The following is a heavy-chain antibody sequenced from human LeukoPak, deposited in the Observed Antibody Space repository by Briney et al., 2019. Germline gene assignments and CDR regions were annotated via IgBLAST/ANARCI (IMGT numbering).Heavy chain of an antibody. D-gene: IGHD2-2*01. V-gene: IGHV3-21*01. CDR3: ARLPAAYYGMDV. Sequence: PGGSLRLSCAASGFTFSSYSMNWVRQAPGKELEWVSSISSSSSYIYYADSVKGRFTISRDNAKNSLYLQMNSLRAEDTAVYYCARLPAAYYGMDVWGQGTTVTVSS. J-gene: IGHJ6*02. CDR2: ISSSSSYI. CDR1: GFTFSSYS.